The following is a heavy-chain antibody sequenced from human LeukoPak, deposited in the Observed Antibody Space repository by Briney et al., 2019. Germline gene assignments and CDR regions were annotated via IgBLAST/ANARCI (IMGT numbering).Heavy chain of an antibody. D-gene: IGHD3-10*01. J-gene: IGHJ4*02. Sequence: GASLKISCKGSGYIFTSYWIGWVRQVPGKGLEWMGIIYPGDSDTRYSPSFQGQVTISADKSISTAYLQWSSLKASDTAMYYCATSGRGQSTHRYYFDYWGQGTLVTVSS. CDR2: IYPGDSDT. CDR3: ATSGRGQSTHRYYFDY. V-gene: IGHV5-51*01. CDR1: GYIFTSYW.